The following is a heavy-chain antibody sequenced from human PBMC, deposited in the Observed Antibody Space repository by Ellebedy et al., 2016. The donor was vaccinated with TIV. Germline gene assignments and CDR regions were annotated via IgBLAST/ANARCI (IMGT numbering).Heavy chain of an antibody. CDR1: RFTFSAYW. Sequence: GGSLRLSCAASRFTFSAYWMTWVRQAPGKGLEWVANINQDGSEKYYVDSVKGRFTISRDNAKNSLYLQMNSLRVEDTAVYYCATDGSYGDYLSPTHAFEIWGQGTLVTVSP. J-gene: IGHJ3*02. V-gene: IGHV3-7*01. D-gene: IGHD4-17*01. CDR2: INQDGSEK. CDR3: ATDGSYGDYLSPTHAFEI.